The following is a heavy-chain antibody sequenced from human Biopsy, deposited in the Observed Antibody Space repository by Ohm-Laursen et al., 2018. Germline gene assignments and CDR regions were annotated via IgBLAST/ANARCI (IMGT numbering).Heavy chain of an antibody. V-gene: IGHV3-9*01. CDR3: TKDLIPASTDV. CDR2: ISWDSGRI. Sequence: LSLTCAASGFTVNDHAMHWVRQPPGKGLEWVSGISWDSGRIGYADFVKGRFTVSRDNAKKSLYLEMNSLRPEDTALYYGTKDLIPASTDVWGQGTTVTVSS. CDR1: GFTVNDHA. J-gene: IGHJ6*02.